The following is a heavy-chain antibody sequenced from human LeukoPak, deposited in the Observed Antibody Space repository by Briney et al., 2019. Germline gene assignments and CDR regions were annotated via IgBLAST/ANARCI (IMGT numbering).Heavy chain of an antibody. Sequence: GGSLRLSCAAPGFTFSGYWMHWVRQAPGKGLVWVSRINSDGSSTSYADSAKGRFTISRDNAKNTLYLQMNSLRAEDTAVYYCARDRSGSWYYYDSSGYYDYWGQGTLVTVSS. CDR2: INSDGSST. J-gene: IGHJ4*02. V-gene: IGHV3-74*01. CDR3: ARDRSGSWYYYDSSGYYDY. D-gene: IGHD3-22*01. CDR1: GFTFSGYW.